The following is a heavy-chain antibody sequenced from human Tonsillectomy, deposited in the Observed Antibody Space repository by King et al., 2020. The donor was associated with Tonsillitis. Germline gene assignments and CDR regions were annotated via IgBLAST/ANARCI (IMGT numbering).Heavy chain of an antibody. CDR2: ISGSGGSA. CDR1: GFTFSNYA. CDR3: AKDRTTVTTVAFDI. J-gene: IGHJ3*02. Sequence: VQLVESGGGLVQPGGSLRLSCAASGFTFSNYAMSWVSQAPGNGLEWVSTISGSGGSAYYADSVKGRFTISRDNSKNTLYLRMNSLRAEDTAVYYCAKDRTTVTTVAFDIWGEGTMVTVSS. D-gene: IGHD4-17*01. V-gene: IGHV3-23*04.